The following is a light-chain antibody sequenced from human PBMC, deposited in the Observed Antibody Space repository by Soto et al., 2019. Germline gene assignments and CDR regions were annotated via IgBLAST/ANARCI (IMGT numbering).Light chain of an antibody. V-gene: IGKV3-20*01. CDR1: QSFNSRD. J-gene: IGKJ5*01. CDR3: QQYGRPPRAT. CDR2: EAS. Sequence: DTVLTQSPGTLSLSPGERATLSCRASQSFNSRDRALYEVKPGQPGRLLLCEASTRATGIPDRFSGGGSGTDFTLSISKVEPEDFAVYYCQQYGRPPRATFGQGTRLEI.